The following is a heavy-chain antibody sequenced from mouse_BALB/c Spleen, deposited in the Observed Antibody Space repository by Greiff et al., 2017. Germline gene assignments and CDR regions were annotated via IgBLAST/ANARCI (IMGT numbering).Heavy chain of an antibody. V-gene: IGHV5-9-3*01. CDR2: ISSGGSYT. D-gene: IGHD2-3*01. CDR3: ARPPYEGNYSWFAY. CDR1: GFTFGSYA. Sequence: EVKLVESGGGLVKPGGSRKLSCAASGFTFGSYAMSWVRQTPERRLEWVATISSGGSYTYYPDSVKGRFTISRDNAKNTLYLQMSSLRSEDTAMYYCARPPYEGNYSWFAYWGQGTLVTVSA. J-gene: IGHJ3*01.